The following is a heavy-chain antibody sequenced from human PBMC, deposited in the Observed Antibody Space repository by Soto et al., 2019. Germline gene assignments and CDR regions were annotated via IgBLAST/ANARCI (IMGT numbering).Heavy chain of an antibody. J-gene: IGHJ6*02. CDR2: FIPIVGMA. D-gene: IGHD1-1*01. Sequence: QVQLVQSGSEVKKPGSSVKVSCKASGGTLTSFAISWVRQAPGQGLEWVGTFIPIVGMAKDGQSFQCRVTISTDQSTTTLFMELRSLSYEDTAMYYCANGNDNYFYYGIDFWGQWTTVTVSS. V-gene: IGHV1-69*04. CDR3: ANGNDNYFYYGIDF. CDR1: GGTLTSFA.